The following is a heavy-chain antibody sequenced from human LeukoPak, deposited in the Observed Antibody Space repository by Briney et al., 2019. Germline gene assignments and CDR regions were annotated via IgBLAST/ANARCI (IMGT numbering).Heavy chain of an antibody. CDR2: IYYSGST. J-gene: IGHJ4*02. CDR1: GGSISSYY. V-gene: IGHV4-59*01. Sequence: SETLSLTCTVSGGSISSYYRSWIRQPPGKGLEWIGYIYYSGSTNYNPSLKSRVTISVDTSKNQFSLKLSSVTAADTAVYYCAVRQAAMDHWGQGTLVTVSS. D-gene: IGHD6-25*01. CDR3: AVRQAAMDH.